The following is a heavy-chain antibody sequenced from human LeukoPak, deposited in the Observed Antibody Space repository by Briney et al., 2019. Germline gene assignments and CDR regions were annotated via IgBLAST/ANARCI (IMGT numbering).Heavy chain of an antibody. J-gene: IGHJ4*02. CDR1: GFTFSSYS. CDR3: ASIPMVQGVINRPFDY. D-gene: IGHD3-10*01. CDR2: ISSSSSTI. V-gene: IGHV3-48*02. Sequence: GGSLRLSCAASGFTFSSYSMNWVRQAPGKGLEWVSYISSSSSTIYYADSVKGRFTISRDNAKNSLYLQMNSLRDEDSAVYYCASIPMVQGVINRPFDYWGQGTLVTVSS.